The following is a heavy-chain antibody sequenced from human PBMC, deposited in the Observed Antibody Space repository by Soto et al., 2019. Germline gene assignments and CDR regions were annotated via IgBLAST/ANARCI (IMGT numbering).Heavy chain of an antibody. CDR2: ISAYSGNI. CDR3: ARDCSCATFSFNY. D-gene: IGHD2-15*01. V-gene: IGHV1-18*01. J-gene: IGHJ4*02. CDR1: GYTFTSYG. Sequence: QVQLVQSGADVKKPGASVKVSCKTSGYTFTSYGTSWVRQVPGQGLEWMGWISAYSGNINYAQKFQDRVTMTTDTSTSKAYMEVRSLRSDETAVYYCARDCSCATFSFNYLGQGNLGTVSS.